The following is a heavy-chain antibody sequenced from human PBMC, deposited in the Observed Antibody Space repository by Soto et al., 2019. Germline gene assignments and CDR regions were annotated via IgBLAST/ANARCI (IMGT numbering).Heavy chain of an antibody. D-gene: IGHD3-22*01. V-gene: IGHV1-3*01. CDR3: ARGGPRRITMIVVKEDDFDS. CDR2: INAGNGNT. J-gene: IGHJ3*02. Sequence: ASVKVSCKASGYTFTSYAMHWVRQAPGQRLEWMGWINAGNGNTKYSQKFQGGVTITRDTSASTAYMELSSLRSEDTAVYYCARGGPRRITMIVVKEDDFDSWGQGTMVTVSS. CDR1: GYTFTSYA.